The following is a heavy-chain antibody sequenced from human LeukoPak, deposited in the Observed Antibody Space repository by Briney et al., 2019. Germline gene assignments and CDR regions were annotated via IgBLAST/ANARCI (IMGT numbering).Heavy chain of an antibody. D-gene: IGHD6-13*01. J-gene: IGHJ3*02. CDR1: GYSISRGYY. V-gene: IGHV4-38-2*02. CDR3: ARLQGYSSTRGAFDI. CDR2: IYHIGRT. Sequence: SETLSLTCTVSGYSISRGYYWGWIRQPPGKGLEWIGSIYHIGRTYYNPSLKSRVTISVDTSKNQFSLKLSSVTAAETAVYYCARLQGYSSTRGAFDIWGQGTMVTVSS.